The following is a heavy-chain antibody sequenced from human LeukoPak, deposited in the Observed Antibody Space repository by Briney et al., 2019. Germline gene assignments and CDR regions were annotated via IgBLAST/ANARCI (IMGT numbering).Heavy chain of an antibody. CDR1: RFTFSSYG. Sequence: GGSLRLSCAASRFTFSSYGMHWVRQAPGKGLEWVAYIQYDGSNEQYADSVKGRFSISRDSSKNILYLQINSLRAEDTAVYYCAKDRCSNGVGCYYYYMDVWGKGTTVTISS. CDR3: AKDRCSNGVGCYYYYMDV. V-gene: IGHV3-30*02. CDR2: IQYDGSNE. D-gene: IGHD2-8*01. J-gene: IGHJ6*03.